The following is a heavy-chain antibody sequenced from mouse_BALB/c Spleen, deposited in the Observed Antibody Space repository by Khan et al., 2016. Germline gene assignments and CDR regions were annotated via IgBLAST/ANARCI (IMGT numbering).Heavy chain of an antibody. J-gene: IGHJ3*01. Sequence: EVQRQESGPDLVKPSQSLSLTCTVTGFSITSDYSWHWIRQFPGNKLEWMGYIHYSGSTNYNPSLKSRISITRDTSKNQFFLQLNSVTTEDTATFYCARYCYVGAPWFAYWGQGTLVTVSA. V-gene: IGHV3-1*02. CDR2: IHYSGST. D-gene: IGHD1-1*01. CDR3: ARYCYVGAPWFAY. CDR1: GFSITSDYS.